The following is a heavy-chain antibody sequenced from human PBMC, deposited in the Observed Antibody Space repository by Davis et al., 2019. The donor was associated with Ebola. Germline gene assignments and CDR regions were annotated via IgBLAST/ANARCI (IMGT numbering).Heavy chain of an antibody. D-gene: IGHD3-16*02. J-gene: IGHJ4*02. Sequence: SETLSLTCTVSGGSISSSGYYWSWIRQPPGKGLEWIGEINHSGSTNYNPSLKSRVTISVDTSKNQFSLKLSSVTAADTAVYYCARAYDYIWGSYRFSASYFDYWGQGTLVTVSS. CDR1: GGSISSSGYY. CDR2: INHSGST. V-gene: IGHV4-39*07. CDR3: ARAYDYIWGSYRFSASYFDY.